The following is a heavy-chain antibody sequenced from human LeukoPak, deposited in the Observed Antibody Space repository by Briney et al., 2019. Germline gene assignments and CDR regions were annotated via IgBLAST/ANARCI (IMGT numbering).Heavy chain of an antibody. J-gene: IGHJ6*03. CDR3: ARGLVVVAATDAHYYYYYYMDV. Sequence: SETLSLTCTVSGGSISSYYWSWIRQPAGKGLEWIGRIYTSGSTNYNPSLKSRVTMSVDTSKNQFSLKLSSVTAADTAVYYCARGLVVVAATDAHYYYYYYMDVWGKGTTVTISS. D-gene: IGHD2-15*01. CDR1: GGSISSYY. CDR2: IYTSGST. V-gene: IGHV4-4*07.